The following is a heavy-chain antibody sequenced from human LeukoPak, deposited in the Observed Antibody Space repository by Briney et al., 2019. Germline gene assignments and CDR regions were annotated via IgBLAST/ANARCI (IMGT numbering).Heavy chain of an antibody. D-gene: IGHD4-11*01. CDR2: INPSGSST. Sequence: ASVKVSCKASGYTFTSYYLHWVRQAPGQGLEWMGLINPSGSSTSNTQKFQGRVTITRDTSANTAYMELSSLTSEDTAVYYCARDSEDYINWFDPWGQGTLVTVSS. J-gene: IGHJ5*02. CDR3: ARDSEDYINWFDP. CDR1: GYTFTSYY. V-gene: IGHV1-46*01.